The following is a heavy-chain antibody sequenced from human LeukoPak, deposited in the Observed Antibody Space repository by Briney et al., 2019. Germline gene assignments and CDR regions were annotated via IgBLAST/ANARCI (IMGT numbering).Heavy chain of an antibody. D-gene: IGHD4-11*01. CDR1: GGSFSGYD. J-gene: IGHJ4*02. CDR2: INHSGSA. V-gene: IGHV4-34*01. CDR3: ARGQGTVTTH. Sequence: SETLSLTCAVSGGSFSGYDWTWIRQPPGKGLEWIGEINHSGSANYNPSLMSRVTISLDTSKNHFSLNLSSVTAADTAVYYCARGQGTVTTHWGQGTLVTVSS.